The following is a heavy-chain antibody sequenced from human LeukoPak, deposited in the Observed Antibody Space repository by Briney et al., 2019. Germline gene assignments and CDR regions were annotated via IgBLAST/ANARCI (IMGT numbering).Heavy chain of an antibody. CDR2: ISGSGGST. Sequence: GGSLRLSCAASGFTFSSYAMSWVRQAPGKGLEWVSAISGSGGSTYYADSVKGRFTISRDNSKNTLYLQMNSLRAEDTAVYYCAKVIGTMVRGVVISPYYYGMDVWGQGTTVTVSS. D-gene: IGHD3-10*01. V-gene: IGHV3-23*01. CDR3: AKVIGTMVRGVVISPYYYGMDV. J-gene: IGHJ6*02. CDR1: GFTFSSYA.